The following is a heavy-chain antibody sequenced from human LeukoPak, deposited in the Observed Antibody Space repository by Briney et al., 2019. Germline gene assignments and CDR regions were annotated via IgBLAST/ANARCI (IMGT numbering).Heavy chain of an antibody. D-gene: IGHD6-6*01. V-gene: IGHV4-59*08. CDR1: GGSMSNYY. J-gene: IGHJ6*03. Sequence: PSETLSLTCTVSGGSMSNYYWSWVRQTPGRGLEWIGYISYSGSTNYNPSLKSRVTISVDTSKNQFSLKLSSVTAADTAVYYCASGIAARPDYYYYYMDVWGKGTTVTVSS. CDR3: ASGIAARPDYYYYYMDV. CDR2: ISYSGST.